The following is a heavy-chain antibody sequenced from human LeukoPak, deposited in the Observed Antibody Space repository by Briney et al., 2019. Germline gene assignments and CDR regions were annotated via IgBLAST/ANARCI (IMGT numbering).Heavy chain of an antibody. D-gene: IGHD5-18*01. Sequence: GGSLRLSCAASGFTFSSFWMSWVCQAPGKGLEWVANIKEDGSEEYHVDSMRGRFTISRDNAKNSLYLQMNSLEAEDTAVYYCAREGGYSYGSLGYWGQGTLVTVSS. CDR2: IKEDGSEE. V-gene: IGHV3-7*01. CDR3: AREGGYSYGSLGY. CDR1: GFTFSSFW. J-gene: IGHJ4*02.